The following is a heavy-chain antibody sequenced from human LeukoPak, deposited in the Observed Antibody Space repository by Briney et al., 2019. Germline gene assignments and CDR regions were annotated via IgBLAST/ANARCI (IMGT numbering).Heavy chain of an antibody. CDR1: GFTFSSYN. D-gene: IGHD2-8*02. Sequence: GGSLRLSCAASGFTFSSYNMNWVRQAPGKGLEWVSSISSSSSYIYYADSVKGRFTISRDNAKNSLYLQMISLRAEDTAIYYCATYRQVLLPFESWGQGTLVTVSS. V-gene: IGHV3-21*04. CDR3: ATYRQVLLPFES. CDR2: ISSSSSYI. J-gene: IGHJ4*02.